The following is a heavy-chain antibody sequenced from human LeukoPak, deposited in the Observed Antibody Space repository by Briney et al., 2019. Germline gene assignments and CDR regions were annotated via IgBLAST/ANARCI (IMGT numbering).Heavy chain of an antibody. Sequence: ASVKVSCKASGYDFTSVGITWVRRAPGQGLKWMGWISPYNGNTRYAQKFQGRVAMTTDTSTTTAYMELRGLRFNATAVYYCARAGPGSGWYFDYWGQGTLVTVSS. CDR3: ARAGPGSGWYFDY. D-gene: IGHD6-19*01. CDR1: GYDFTSVG. J-gene: IGHJ4*02. V-gene: IGHV1-18*01. CDR2: ISPYNGNT.